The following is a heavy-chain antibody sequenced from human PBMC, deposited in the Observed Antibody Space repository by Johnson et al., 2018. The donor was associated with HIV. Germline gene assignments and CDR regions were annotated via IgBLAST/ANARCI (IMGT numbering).Heavy chain of an antibody. CDR2: ISYDGSNK. J-gene: IGHJ3*02. Sequence: QVQLVESGGGVVQPGRSLRLSCAASGFTFSSYAMHWVRQAPGKGLEWVAVISYDGSNKYSADSVKGRFTISRDNSKNTLYLQMNILGAEDTAVYYCAKGPVDYGGNYDGFGIWGQGTKVTVSS. D-gene: IGHD4-23*01. CDR1: GFTFSSYA. CDR3: AKGPVDYGGNYDGFGI. V-gene: IGHV3-30*04.